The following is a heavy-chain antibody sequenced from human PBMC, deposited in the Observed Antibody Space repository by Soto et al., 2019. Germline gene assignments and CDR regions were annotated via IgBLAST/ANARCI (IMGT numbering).Heavy chain of an antibody. CDR1: GGLFSSYA. Sequence: QEQLVQSGAKVKKPGSSEKVSCKASGGLFSSYAISWVRQAPGQGLEWMGGIIPVFSTAYYAQKFQGRVTITADESTNTAYMELSSLRSEDTAMYYCASGGSGYVWFNEFWGQGSLVTVSS. CDR3: ASGGSGYVWFNEF. V-gene: IGHV1-69*01. CDR2: IIPVFSTA. J-gene: IGHJ4*02. D-gene: IGHD3-22*01.